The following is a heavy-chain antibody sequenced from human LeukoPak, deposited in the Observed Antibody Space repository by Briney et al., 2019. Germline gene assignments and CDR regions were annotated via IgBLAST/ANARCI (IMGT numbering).Heavy chain of an antibody. D-gene: IGHD4-23*01. J-gene: IGHJ4*02. CDR2: ISGSGGST. V-gene: IGHV3-23*01. Sequence: GGSLRLSCAASGFTFSSYAMHWVRQAPGKGLEWVSAISGSGGSTYYADSVKGRFTISRDNSKNTLYLQMNSLRAEDTAVYYCAKGSWKSVDYFDYWGQGTLVTVSS. CDR3: AKGSWKSVDYFDY. CDR1: GFTFSSYA.